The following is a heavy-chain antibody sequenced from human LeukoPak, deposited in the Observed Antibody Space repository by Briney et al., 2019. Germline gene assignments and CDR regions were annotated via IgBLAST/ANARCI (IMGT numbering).Heavy chain of an antibody. CDR2: INHSGST. D-gene: IGHD6-19*01. J-gene: IGHJ4*02. CDR1: GGSFSGYY. V-gene: IGHV4-34*01. CDR3: ARDGLSSGWSSDY. Sequence: PSETLSLTCAVYGGSFSGYYWSWIRQPPGKGLEWIGEINHSGSTNYNPSLKSRVTTSVDTSKNQFSLKLSSVTAADTAVYYCARDGLSSGWSSDYWGQGTLVTVSS.